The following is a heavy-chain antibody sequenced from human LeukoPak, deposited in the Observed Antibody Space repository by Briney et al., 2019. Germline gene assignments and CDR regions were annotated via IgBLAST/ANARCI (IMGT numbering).Heavy chain of an antibody. J-gene: IGHJ5*02. CDR1: GGSFSGYY. V-gene: IGHV4-34*01. CDR3: ARVPLRRDGYSVWFDP. Sequence: SETLSLTCAVYGGSFSGYYWSWIRQPPGKGLEWIGEINHSGSTNYNPSLKSRVTISVDTSKDQFSLKLSSVTAADTAVYYCARVPLRRDGYSVWFDPWGQGTLVTVSS. D-gene: IGHD5-24*01. CDR2: INHSGST.